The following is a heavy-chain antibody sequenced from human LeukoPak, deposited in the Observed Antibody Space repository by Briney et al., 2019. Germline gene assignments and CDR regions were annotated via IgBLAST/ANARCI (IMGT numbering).Heavy chain of an antibody. CDR3: ARGGGGYCSGGRCNFYRYYMDV. CDR1: GFTFSGFS. CDR2: IKHDGTEK. Sequence: GGSLRLSCVASGFTFSGFSMTWVRQAPGKGLEWVANIKHDGTEKYYVDSVKGRFTISRDNAQSSLFLQMSSLRAEDTAVYYCARGGGGYCSGGRCNFYRYYMDVWGKGTTVTVSS. V-gene: IGHV3-7*04. J-gene: IGHJ6*03. D-gene: IGHD2-15*01.